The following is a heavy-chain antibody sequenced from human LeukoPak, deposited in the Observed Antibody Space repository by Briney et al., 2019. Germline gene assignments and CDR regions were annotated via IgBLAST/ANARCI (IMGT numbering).Heavy chain of an antibody. D-gene: IGHD2-8*02. CDR2: IYYSGST. Sequence: SETLSLTCTVSGGSISSSSYYWGWIRQPPGKGLEWIGSIYYSGSTNHNPSLKSRVTISVDTSKNQFSLKLSSVTAADTAVYYCARATSTGDYFDYWGQGTLVTVSS. J-gene: IGHJ4*02. V-gene: IGHV4-39*07. CDR3: ARATSTGDYFDY. CDR1: GGSISSSSYY.